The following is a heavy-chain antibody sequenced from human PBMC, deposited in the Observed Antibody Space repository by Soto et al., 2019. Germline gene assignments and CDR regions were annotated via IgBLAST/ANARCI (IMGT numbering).Heavy chain of an antibody. CDR2: ISGSGGST. D-gene: IGHD1-26*01. V-gene: IGHV3-23*01. Sequence: EVQLLESGGGLVQPGGSLRLSCAASGFTFSSYAMRWVHQAPGKGLEWVSAISGSGGSTYYADSVKGRFTISRDNSKNTLYLQMNSLRAEDTAVYYCARRGSGSDYDYWGQGTLVTVSS. CDR1: GFTFSSYA. CDR3: ARRGSGSDYDY. J-gene: IGHJ4*02.